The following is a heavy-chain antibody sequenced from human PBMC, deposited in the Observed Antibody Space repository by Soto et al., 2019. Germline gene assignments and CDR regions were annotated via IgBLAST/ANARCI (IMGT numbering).Heavy chain of an antibody. CDR3: ARVFDTYYFDS. CDR1: VFTFRSYC. J-gene: IGHJ4*02. D-gene: IGHD3-9*01. V-gene: IGHV3-74*01. Sequence: GGSLRLSSSASVFTFRSYCMHWVRPAPGKGLVWVSRINSDGSSTSYADSVKGRFTISRDNSKKTLYLQMNSLRAEDTSVYYCARVFDTYYFDSWGQGNMVTVSS. CDR2: INSDGSST.